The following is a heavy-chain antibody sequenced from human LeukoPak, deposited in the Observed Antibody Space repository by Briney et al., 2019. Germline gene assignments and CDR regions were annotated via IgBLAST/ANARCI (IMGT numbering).Heavy chain of an antibody. D-gene: IGHD6-19*01. CDR2: ISGDAGRT. Sequence: PGGSLRLSCAASGFTFDDYAMHWVRQAPGKGLEWVPLISGDAGRTYYADSVKGRFTISRDNSKNSLYLQMNSLRIEDTALYYCAKDTVSDYWGQGTLVTVSS. CDR3: AKDTVSDY. CDR1: GFTFDDYA. V-gene: IGHV3-43*02. J-gene: IGHJ4*02.